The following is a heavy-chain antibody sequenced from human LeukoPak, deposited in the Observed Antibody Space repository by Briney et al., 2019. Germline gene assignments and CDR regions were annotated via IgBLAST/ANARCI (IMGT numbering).Heavy chain of an antibody. CDR2: IYYSGST. J-gene: IGHJ5*02. CDR3: AREGLNMVRGVIPKEAWGWFDP. D-gene: IGHD3-10*01. V-gene: IGHV4-59*01. Sequence: SETLSLTCTVSGGSISSYYWSWIRQPPGKGLEWIGYIYYSGSTNYNPSLKRRGTISVDTSKNQFSLKLSSVTAADTAVYYCAREGLNMVRGVIPKEAWGWFDPWGQGTLVTVSS. CDR1: GGSISSYY.